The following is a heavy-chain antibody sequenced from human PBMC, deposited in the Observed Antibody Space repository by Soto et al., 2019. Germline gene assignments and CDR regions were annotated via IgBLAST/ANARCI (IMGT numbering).Heavy chain of an antibody. V-gene: IGHV3-23*01. CDR2: ISGSGGST. CDR1: GFTFSSYA. Sequence: EVQLLESGGGLVQPGGSLRLSCAASGFTFSSYAMSWVRQAPGKGLEWVSAISGSGGSTYYADSVKGRFTISRDNXRKTLYLQMNSLRAEDTAVYYCAKDIVSSGFSWFDPWGQGTLVTVSS. J-gene: IGHJ5*02. CDR3: AKDIVSSGFSWFDP. D-gene: IGHD6-19*01.